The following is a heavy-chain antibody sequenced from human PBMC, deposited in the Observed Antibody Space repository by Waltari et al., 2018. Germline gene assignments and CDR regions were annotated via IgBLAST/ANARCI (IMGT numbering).Heavy chain of an antibody. CDR1: GGSISSSRYY. CDR3: ARLVVQNSGNYYGLDS. J-gene: IGHJ4*02. V-gene: IGHV4-39*01. CDR2: IYYSGST. D-gene: IGHD1-26*01. Sequence: QLQLQESGPGLVKPSETLSLTCTVSGGSISSSRYYWGWIRQPPGKGLEWIGSIYYSGSTYYNPSLKSRVTISVDTSKNQFSLKLSSVTAADTAVYYCARLVVQNSGNYYGLDSWGQGTLVTVSS.